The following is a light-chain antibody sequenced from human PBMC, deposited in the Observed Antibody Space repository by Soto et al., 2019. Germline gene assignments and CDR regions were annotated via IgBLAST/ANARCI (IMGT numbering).Light chain of an antibody. CDR2: TAS. J-gene: IGKJ5*01. V-gene: IGKV1-12*01. CDR1: QGVSTW. CDR3: QQAVSFTGT. Sequence: IKIPHTGSSWVATRLDSITITCLASQGVSTWLAWYQQKPGKAPNLLIYTASSLQSGVPSRFSGSGSGTDFTLTFNGLQPEDFATYYCQQAVSFTGTFGLGTRLEIK.